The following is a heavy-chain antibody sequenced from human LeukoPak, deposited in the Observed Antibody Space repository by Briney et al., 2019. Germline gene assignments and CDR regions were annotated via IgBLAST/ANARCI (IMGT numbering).Heavy chain of an antibody. CDR3: ARGYYYGSGSYYKGSDYYYYGMDV. V-gene: IGHV3-21*01. D-gene: IGHD3-10*01. CDR1: GFTFSSYS. J-gene: IGHJ6*02. Sequence: GGSLRLSCAASGFTFSSYSMNWVRQAPGKGLEWVSSISSSSSYIYYADSVKGRFTISRDNAKNSLYLQMNSLRAEDTAVYYCARGYYYGSGSYYKGSDYYYYGMDVWGQGTTVTVSS. CDR2: ISSSSSYI.